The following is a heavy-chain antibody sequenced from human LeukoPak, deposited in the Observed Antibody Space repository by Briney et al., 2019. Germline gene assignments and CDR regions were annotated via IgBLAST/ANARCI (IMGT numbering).Heavy chain of an antibody. CDR3: ARGPYGDHITEGFDQ. CDR2: IGTAGDT. Sequence: GGSLRLSCAASGFTFSSYDMHWVRQATGKGLEWVSAIGTAGDTYYPGSVKGRFTISRDSSTNTLFLQMVRLSAEDTAVYYCARGPYGDHITEGFDQWGQGTLVTVSS. CDR1: GFTFSSYD. J-gene: IGHJ4*02. D-gene: IGHD4-17*01. V-gene: IGHV3-13*01.